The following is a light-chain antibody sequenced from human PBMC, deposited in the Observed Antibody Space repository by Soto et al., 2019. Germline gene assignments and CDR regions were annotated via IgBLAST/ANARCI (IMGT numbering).Light chain of an antibody. J-gene: IGKJ2*01. CDR3: QQYHNSQYT. CDR2: DSS. Sequence: EIVLTQSPGTLSLSPGERATLSCRASQSVSNSYLAWYQQKPGQAPRLLIYDSSSRATGIPDRFSGSRSGTDFTLTISSLEPEDFAVYYWQQYHNSQYTFGQGPKLEIK. CDR1: QSVSNSY. V-gene: IGKV3-20*01.